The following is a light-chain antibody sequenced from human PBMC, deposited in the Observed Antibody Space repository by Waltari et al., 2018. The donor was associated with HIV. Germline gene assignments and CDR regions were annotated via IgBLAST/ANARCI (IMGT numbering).Light chain of an antibody. J-gene: IGKJ4*01. CDR3: QQYNIWPPLT. V-gene: IGKV3-15*01. CDR2: GAS. Sequence: DIVMMQSPGTLSVSPGERATLSCRASQRVSRNLAWYQQKPGQPPRLLIYGASTRATGIPARFSATGSGTEFTLTISSVQSEDFAFYDCQQYNIWPPLTVGGGTKVEMK. CDR1: QRVSRN.